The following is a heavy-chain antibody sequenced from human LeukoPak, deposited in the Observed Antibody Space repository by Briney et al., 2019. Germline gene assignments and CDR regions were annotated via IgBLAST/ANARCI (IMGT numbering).Heavy chain of an antibody. Sequence: PSQTLSLTCTVSGGSISSGDYYWSWIRQPPGKGLEWIGYIYYSGSTYYNPSLKSRVTISVDTSKNQFSLKLSSVTAADTAVYYCARVGRRLRDFDYWGQGTLVTVSS. CDR1: GGSISSGDYY. V-gene: IGHV4-30-4*01. CDR3: ARVGRRLRDFDY. D-gene: IGHD2-15*01. CDR2: IYYSGST. J-gene: IGHJ4*02.